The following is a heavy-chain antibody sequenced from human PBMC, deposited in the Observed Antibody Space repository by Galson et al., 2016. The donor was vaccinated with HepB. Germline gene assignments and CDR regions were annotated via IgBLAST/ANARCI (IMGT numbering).Heavy chain of an antibody. Sequence: SVKVSCKASGYTFTSYGISWVRQAPGQGFEWMGWISAYSGNTNYAQKLQGRVTLTTDTSTSTAYMELRSLRSDDTAVYYCARVYRRSSWVYNYYGLHVWGQGTTVSVSS. D-gene: IGHD6-6*01. CDR1: GYTFTSYG. CDR2: ISAYSGNT. V-gene: IGHV1-18*01. CDR3: ARVYRRSSWVYNYYGLHV. J-gene: IGHJ6*02.